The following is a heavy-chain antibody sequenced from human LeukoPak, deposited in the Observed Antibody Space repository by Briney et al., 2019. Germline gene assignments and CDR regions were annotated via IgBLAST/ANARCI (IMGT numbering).Heavy chain of an antibody. CDR3: ARGGSTYSRRYFDY. D-gene: IGHD2-15*01. J-gene: IGHJ4*02. CDR1: GFTSSSYE. V-gene: IGHV3-48*03. Sequence: PGGSLRLSCAASGFTSSSYEMNWVRQAPGKGLEWVSYISSGGGTMFYADSVKGRFTISRDNAKNSLYLQIYSLRAEDTANYYCARGGSTYSRRYFDYWGQGTLVTVSS. CDR2: ISSGGGTM.